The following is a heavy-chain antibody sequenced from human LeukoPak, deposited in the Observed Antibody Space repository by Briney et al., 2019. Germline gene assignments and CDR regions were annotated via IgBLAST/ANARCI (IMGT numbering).Heavy chain of an antibody. D-gene: IGHD2-15*01. CDR3: ARGLKLGYCSGGSCYPPPYYYYYGMDV. CDR2: INAGNGNT. J-gene: IGHJ6*02. Sequence: ASVKVSCKASGYTFTSYAMDWECHAPGQRLEWIGWINAGNGNTKYSQKFQVRVTITRATSASTANMELSSLRSEDTAVYYCARGLKLGYCSGGSCYPPPYYYYYGMDVWGQGTTVTVSS. V-gene: IGHV1-3*01. CDR1: GYTFTSYA.